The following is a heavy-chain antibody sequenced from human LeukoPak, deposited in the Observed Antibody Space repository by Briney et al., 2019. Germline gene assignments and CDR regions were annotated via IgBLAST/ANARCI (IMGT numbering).Heavy chain of an antibody. CDR2: ISGSGVST. CDR1: GFTFSSYD. Sequence: PGGSLRLSCAASGFTFSSYDMNWVRQAPGKGLEWVSGISGSGVSTDHADSVKGQFTISRDNSKNTVYLQMNSLRAEDTAVYYCAKPKTVTTTQGFDYWGQGTLVTVSS. CDR3: AKPKTVTTTQGFDY. V-gene: IGHV3-23*01. J-gene: IGHJ4*02. D-gene: IGHD4-17*01.